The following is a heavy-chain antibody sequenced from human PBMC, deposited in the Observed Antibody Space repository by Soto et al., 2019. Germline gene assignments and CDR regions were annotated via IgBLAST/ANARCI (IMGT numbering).Heavy chain of an antibody. CDR1: GGSVSSGSYY. CDR2: IYCTGRT. J-gene: IGHJ4*02. D-gene: IGHD3-3*01. CDR3: ARDFDYFDY. Sequence: SETLSLTCTVSGGSVSSGSYYWSWIRQPPGKGLEWIGYIYCTGRTNYNPSLKSRVTISVDTSKNQFSLELSSVTAADTAVYYCARDFDYFDYWGQGTMVTVYS. V-gene: IGHV4-61*01.